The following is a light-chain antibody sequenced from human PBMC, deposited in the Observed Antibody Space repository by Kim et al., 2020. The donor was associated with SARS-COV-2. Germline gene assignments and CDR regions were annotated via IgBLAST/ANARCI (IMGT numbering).Light chain of an antibody. J-gene: IGLJ2*01. CDR2: GKN. CDR3: NSRDSSGNHLV. V-gene: IGLV3-19*01. Sequence: LDQAVSIPSRDDSLRSYYASWYQQKPGQAPVLVIYGKNNRPSGIPDRFSGSSSGNTASLTITGAQAEDEADYYCNSRDSSGNHLVFGGGTQLTVL. CDR1: SLRSYY.